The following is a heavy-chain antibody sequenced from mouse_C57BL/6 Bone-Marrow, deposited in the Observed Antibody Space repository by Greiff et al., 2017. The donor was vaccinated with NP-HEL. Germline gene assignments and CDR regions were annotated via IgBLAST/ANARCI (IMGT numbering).Heavy chain of an antibody. D-gene: IGHD2-5*01. CDR2: LNPGSGGT. J-gene: IGHJ3*01. V-gene: IGHV1-54*01. CDR3: ARRDYINSWFAY. Sequence: QVQLQQSGAELVRPGTSVKVSCKASGYAFTNYLIEWVKQRPGQGLEWIGVLNPGSGGTNYNEQFKGKATLTADKSSSTAYMQLSSLTSEDSAVYCCARRDYINSWFAYWGQGTLVTVAA. CDR1: GYAFTNYL.